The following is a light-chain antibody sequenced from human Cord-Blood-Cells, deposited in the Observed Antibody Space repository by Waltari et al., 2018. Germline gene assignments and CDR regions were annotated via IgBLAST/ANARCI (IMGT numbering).Light chain of an antibody. CDR3: QQRSNWPPYT. J-gene: IGKJ2*01. CDR1: QSVSSY. CDR2: DAS. V-gene: IGKV3-11*01. Sequence: EIVLTQSPATLSLSPGERATLSCRASQSVSSYLAWYQQNPGQAPRLLIYDASNRATGSPARFSGSGSGTDFTLTISSIEPEDFAVYYCQQRSNWPPYTFGQVTKLEI.